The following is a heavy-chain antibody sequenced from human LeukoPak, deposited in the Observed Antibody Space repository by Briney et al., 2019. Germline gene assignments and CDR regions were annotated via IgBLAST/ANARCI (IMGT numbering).Heavy chain of an antibody. D-gene: IGHD3-22*01. CDR3: ATATYCYDSSGYYYPNYYYYYMDV. J-gene: IGHJ6*03. V-gene: IGHV4-61*02. Sequence: PSETLSLTCTVSGGSISSGSYYWSWIRQPAGKGLEWIGRIYTSGSTNYNPTLKSRVTISVDTSMNQFSLKLSSVTAADTAVYYCATATYCYDSSGYYYPNYYYYYMDVWGKGTTVTVSS. CDR1: GGSISSGSYY. CDR2: IYTSGST.